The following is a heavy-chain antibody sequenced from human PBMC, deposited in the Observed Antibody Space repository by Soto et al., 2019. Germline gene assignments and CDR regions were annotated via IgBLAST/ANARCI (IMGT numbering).Heavy chain of an antibody. CDR2: IIPIFGTA. Sequence: SVKVACKASGGTFSSYAISWVRQAPGQGLEWMGGIIPIFGTANYAQKFQGRVTITADESTSTAYMELSSLRSEDTAVYYCGGAFAPGVAFDIWGQGTMVTVSS. D-gene: IGHD3-10*01. J-gene: IGHJ3*02. V-gene: IGHV1-69*13. CDR3: GGAFAPGVAFDI. CDR1: GGTFSSYA.